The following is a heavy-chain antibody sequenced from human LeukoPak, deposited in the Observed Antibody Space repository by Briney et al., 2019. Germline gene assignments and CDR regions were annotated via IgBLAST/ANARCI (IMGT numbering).Heavy chain of an antibody. V-gene: IGHV3-49*03. J-gene: IGHJ6*03. CDR3: TRDLATVTTWSLYYYYYMDV. D-gene: IGHD4-17*01. Sequence: GGSLRLSCTASGFTFGDYAMSWFRQAPGKGLEWVGFIRSKAYGGTTEYAASVKGRFTISRDDSKSIAYLQMNSLKTEDTAVYYCTRDLATVTTWSLYYYYYMDVWGKGTTVTVSS. CDR1: GFTFGDYA. CDR2: IRSKAYGGTT.